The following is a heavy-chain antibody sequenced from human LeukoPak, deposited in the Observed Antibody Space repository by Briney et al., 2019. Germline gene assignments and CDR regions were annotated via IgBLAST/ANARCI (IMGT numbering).Heavy chain of an antibody. Sequence: SETLSLTCAVYGGSFSGYYWSWFRQPPGKGLEWIGSIYYSGSTYYNPSLKSRVTISVDTSKNHFSLKLSSVTAADTAVYYCARESGSSWYKAWFDLWGQGTLVTVSS. V-gene: IGHV4-34*01. D-gene: IGHD6-13*01. CDR2: IYYSGST. J-gene: IGHJ5*02. CDR1: GGSFSGYY. CDR3: ARESGSSWYKAWFDL.